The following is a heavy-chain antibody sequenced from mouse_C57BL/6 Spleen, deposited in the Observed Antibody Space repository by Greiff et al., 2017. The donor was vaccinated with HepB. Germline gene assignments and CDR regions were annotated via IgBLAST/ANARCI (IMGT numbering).Heavy chain of an antibody. J-gene: IGHJ4*01. Sequence: QVQLKQSEAELARPGASVKLSCKASGYTFTSYGISWVKQRTGQGLEWIGEIYPRSGNTYYNEKFKGKATLTADKSSSTAYMELRSLTSEDSAVYFCARYSLYAMDYWGQGTSVTVSS. V-gene: IGHV1-81*01. CDR2: IYPRSGNT. CDR1: GYTFTSYG. CDR3: ARYSLYAMDY.